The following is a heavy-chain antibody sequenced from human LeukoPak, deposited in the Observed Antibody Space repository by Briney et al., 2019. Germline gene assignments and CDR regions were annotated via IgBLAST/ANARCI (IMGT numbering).Heavy chain of an antibody. J-gene: IGHJ5*02. CDR3: ARVASLSGLDP. CDR2: FYYSGST. CDR1: GFTFSSYW. V-gene: IGHV4-39*07. Sequence: GSLRLSCAASGFTFSSYWMSWVRQPPGKGLEWIGSFYYSGSTDYNPSLKSRVTISVDTSKNQFSLKLSSVTAADTAVYYCARVASLSGLDPWGQGTLVTVSS. D-gene: IGHD2-8*02.